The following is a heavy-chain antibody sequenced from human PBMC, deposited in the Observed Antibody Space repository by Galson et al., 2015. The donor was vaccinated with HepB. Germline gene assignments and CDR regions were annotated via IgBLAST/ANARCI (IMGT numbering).Heavy chain of an antibody. J-gene: IGHJ4*02. CDR3: ARSRVTISGVIPPILDY. D-gene: IGHD3-3*01. Sequence: SLRLSCAASGFTVSSNYMSWVRQAPGKGLEWVSVIYSYGSTYYADSVKGRFTISRDISKNTLYLQMNSLRPEDTALYYCARSRVTISGVIPPILDYWGQGTLVTVSS. CDR2: IYSYGST. V-gene: IGHV3-53*01. CDR1: GFTVSSNY.